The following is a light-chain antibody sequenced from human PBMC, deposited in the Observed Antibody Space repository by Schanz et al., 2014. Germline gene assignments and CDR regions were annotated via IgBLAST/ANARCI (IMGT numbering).Light chain of an antibody. CDR3: AAWSDSLQSWV. CDR2: EVS. V-gene: IGLV2-8*01. Sequence: QSALTQPPSASGSPGQSVTISCTGTSSDVGGYNYVSWYQQHPGKAPKLMIYEVSKRPSGVPDRFSGSKSGTSASLAISGLQSQDEADYYCAAWSDSLQSWVFGGGTKVTVL. J-gene: IGLJ3*02. CDR1: SSDVGGYNY.